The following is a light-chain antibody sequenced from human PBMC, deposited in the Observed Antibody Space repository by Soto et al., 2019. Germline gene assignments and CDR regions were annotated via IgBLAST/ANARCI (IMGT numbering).Light chain of an antibody. CDR1: QSVDSTY. J-gene: IGKJ5*01. CDR3: HHRGNGIT. CDR2: DAS. Sequence: EIVLTQSPGTLSLSPGERATLSCRASQSVDSTYLAWYQQKPGQAPRLLIYDASSRATGIPARFSGSGSGTDFTLTISSLEPEDFAVYYCHHRGNGITFGQGTRLEIK. V-gene: IGKV3D-20*02.